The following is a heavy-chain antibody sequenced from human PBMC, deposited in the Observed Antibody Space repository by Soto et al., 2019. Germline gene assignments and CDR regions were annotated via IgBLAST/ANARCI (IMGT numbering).Heavy chain of an antibody. CDR3: AKDRDSSGWFSGYYYGVDV. J-gene: IGHJ6*02. Sequence: GRSLRLSCAASGFTFSSYGMHWVRQAQGKGLEWVALISYDGSNKYYADSVKGRFTISRDNSKNTLSLQVSSLRPEDTAVYYCAKDRDSSGWFSGYYYGVDVWGQGTTVTVSS. CDR2: ISYDGSNK. D-gene: IGHD6-19*01. V-gene: IGHV3-30*18. CDR1: GFTFSSYG.